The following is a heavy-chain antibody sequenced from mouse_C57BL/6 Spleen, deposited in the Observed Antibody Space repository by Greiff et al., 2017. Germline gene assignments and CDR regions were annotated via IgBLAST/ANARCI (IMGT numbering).Heavy chain of an antibody. CDR3: ARDGGGNFDWYFDV. V-gene: IGHV7-3*01. Sequence: EVQGVESGGGLVQPGGSLSLSCAASGFTFTDYYMSWVRQPPGKALEWLGFIRNKANGYTTEYSASVKGRFTISRDNSQSILYLQMNALRAEDSATYYCARDGGGNFDWYFDVWGTGTTVTVSS. D-gene: IGHD2-1*01. CDR1: GFTFTDYY. CDR2: IRNKANGYTT. J-gene: IGHJ1*03.